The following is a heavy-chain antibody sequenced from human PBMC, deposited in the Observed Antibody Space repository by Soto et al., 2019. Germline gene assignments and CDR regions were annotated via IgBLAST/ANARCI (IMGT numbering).Heavy chain of an antibody. J-gene: IGHJ6*03. CDR2: FDPEDGET. V-gene: IGHV1-24*01. CDR3: ATTTSGDLYYYYMDV. D-gene: IGHD1-1*01. CDR1: GYTLTEIS. Sequence: GASVKVSCKVSGYTLTEISMHWVRQAPGKGLEWMGGFDPEDGETIYAQKFQGRVTMTEDTSTDTAYMELSSLRSEDTAVYYCATTTSGDLYYYYMDVWGKGTTVTVSS.